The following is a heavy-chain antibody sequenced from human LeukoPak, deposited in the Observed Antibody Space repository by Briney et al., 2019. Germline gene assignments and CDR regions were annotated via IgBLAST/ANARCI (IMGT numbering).Heavy chain of an antibody. CDR2: INHSGST. CDR1: GGSFSGYY. D-gene: IGHD2-8*02. V-gene: IGHV4-34*01. J-gene: IGHJ5*02. Sequence: SETLSLTCAVYGGSFSGYYWSWIRQPPGKGLEWIVEINHSGSTNYNPSLKSRVTMSVDTSKNQFSLKLSSVTAADTAVYYCARGGPYCTGGVCYQWFDPWGQGTLVTVSS. CDR3: ARGGPYCTGGVCYQWFDP.